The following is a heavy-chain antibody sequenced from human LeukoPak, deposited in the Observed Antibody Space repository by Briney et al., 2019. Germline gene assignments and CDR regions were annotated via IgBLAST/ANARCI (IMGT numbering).Heavy chain of an antibody. V-gene: IGHV1-2*02. CDR2: INPNSGGT. J-gene: IGHJ3*02. Sequence: ASVKVSCKASGYTFTGYYLHWVRQAPGQGLEWMGWINPNSGGTNYAQMFQGRVTMTRDTAISTAYMELSSLRSEDTAVYYCARCITMVRGVAYDDVFDIWGQGTMVTVSS. CDR3: ARCITMVRGVAYDDVFDI. CDR1: GYTFTGYY. D-gene: IGHD3-10*01.